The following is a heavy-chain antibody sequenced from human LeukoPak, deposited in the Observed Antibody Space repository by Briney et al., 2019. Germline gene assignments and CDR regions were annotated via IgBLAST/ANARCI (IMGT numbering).Heavy chain of an antibody. CDR2: INWNGGST. Sequence: PGGSLRLSCAASGFTFDDYGMSWVRQAPGKGLEWVSGINWNGGSTGYADSVKGRFTISRDNAKNSLYLQMKSLRAEDTALYHCARGHYDSSGYYYWYFDLWGRGTLVTVS. CDR1: GFTFDDYG. CDR3: ARGHYDSSGYYYWYFDL. J-gene: IGHJ2*01. D-gene: IGHD3-22*01. V-gene: IGHV3-20*01.